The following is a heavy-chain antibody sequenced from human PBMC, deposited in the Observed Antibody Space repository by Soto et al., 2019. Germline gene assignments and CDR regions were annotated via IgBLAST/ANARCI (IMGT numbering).Heavy chain of an antibody. D-gene: IGHD2-2*01. J-gene: IGHJ4*02. V-gene: IGHV3-21*01. CDR2: ISGSGTYT. Sequence: EVQLVVSGGGLVKPGGSLRLCCAASGFTFSECSLNWVRQAPGKGLEWVSSISGSGTYTYYAESVKGRSTISRDNGENSVCLQMHSLRADDTAIYYCARGPTRDADYFDFWGRGTLVTVSS. CDR3: ARGPTRDADYFDF. CDR1: GFTFSECS.